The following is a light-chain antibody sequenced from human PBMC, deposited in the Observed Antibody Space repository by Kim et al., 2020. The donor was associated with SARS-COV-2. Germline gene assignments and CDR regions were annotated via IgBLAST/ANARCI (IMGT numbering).Light chain of an antibody. CDR1: SLSNYY. CDR2: GKY. J-gene: IGLJ2*01. CDR3: NSRDSSGNHVV. V-gene: IGLV3-19*01. Sequence: LGQTVRITCQGNSLSNYYASWYQQKSGHAPVLVIYGKYNRPSGIPDRFSGSSSGNTASLTITGAQAEDEADYYCNSRDSSGNHVVFGGGTQLTVL.